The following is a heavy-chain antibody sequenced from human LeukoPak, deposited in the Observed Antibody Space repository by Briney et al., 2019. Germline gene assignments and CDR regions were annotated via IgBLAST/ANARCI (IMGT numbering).Heavy chain of an antibody. D-gene: IGHD6-19*01. V-gene: IGHV3-9*01. Sequence: GRPLRLSCAASGFTFDDYAMHWVRQAPGKGLEWVSGINWNTNSIKYADSVKGRFTISRDNAKNSLYLQMNSLRAEDTAFYYCAKGSSGWSTDAFDIWGQGTMVTVSS. CDR2: INWNTNSI. J-gene: IGHJ3*02. CDR3: AKGSSGWSTDAFDI. CDR1: GFTFDDYA.